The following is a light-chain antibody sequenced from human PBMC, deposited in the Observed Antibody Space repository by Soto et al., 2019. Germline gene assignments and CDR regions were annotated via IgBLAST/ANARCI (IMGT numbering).Light chain of an antibody. J-gene: IGKJ4*01. Sequence: DIRMTQSPSSVSASVGDRVTITCQASEDIRNYLAWFQQKPGKAPKTLIYAASNFQSGVPPKFSGSGAGTDFTLTINGLEPEDFATYFCQQYYIFPLTFGGGTNVEI. CDR3: QQYYIFPLT. CDR2: AAS. V-gene: IGKV1-16*02. CDR1: EDIRNY.